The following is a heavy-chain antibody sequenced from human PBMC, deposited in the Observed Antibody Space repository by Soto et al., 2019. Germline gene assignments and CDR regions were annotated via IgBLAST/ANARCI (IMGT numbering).Heavy chain of an antibody. J-gene: IGHJ4*02. CDR2: MNPNSGNT. D-gene: IGHD3-22*01. CDR3: ARGLPPIYDSSGSVDY. Sequence: QVQLVQSGAEVKKPGASVKVSCKASGYTFTSYDINWVRQATGQGLEWMGWMNPNSGNTGYAQKFQGRVTMTRNTSLSTAYMELSSLRSEDTAVYYCARGLPPIYDSSGSVDYWGQGTLVTVSS. V-gene: IGHV1-8*01. CDR1: GYTFTSYD.